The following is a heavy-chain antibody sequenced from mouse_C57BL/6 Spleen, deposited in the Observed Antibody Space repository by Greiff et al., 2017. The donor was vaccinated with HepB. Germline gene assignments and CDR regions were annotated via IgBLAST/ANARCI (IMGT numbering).Heavy chain of an antibody. CDR2: ISYDGSN. V-gene: IGHV3-6*01. Sequence: EVQLVESGPGLVKPSQSLSLTCSVTGYSITSGYYWTWIRQFPGNKLEWRGYISYDGSNNYNPSLKNRISITRDTSKNQFFLKLNSVTTEDTATYYCARDTVVATYFDYWGQGTTLTVSS. CDR1: GYSITSGYY. D-gene: IGHD1-1*01. J-gene: IGHJ2*01. CDR3: ARDTVVATYFDY.